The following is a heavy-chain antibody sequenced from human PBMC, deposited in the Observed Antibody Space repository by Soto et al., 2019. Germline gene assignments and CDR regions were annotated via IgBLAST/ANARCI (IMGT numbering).Heavy chain of an antibody. CDR2: ISASGDIT. CDR1: GFTFSNYD. D-gene: IGHD1-1*01. Sequence: EVQLLESGGGLVQPGGSLRLACAASGFTFSNYDMSWVRQAPGKGLEWVSVISASGDITFNADSVKGRFTISRDNSKTTLYLQMNSLRADDTAVYYCGKGELDTPRVYDYWGQGTLVTVSP. CDR3: GKGELDTPRVYDY. J-gene: IGHJ4*02. V-gene: IGHV3-23*01.